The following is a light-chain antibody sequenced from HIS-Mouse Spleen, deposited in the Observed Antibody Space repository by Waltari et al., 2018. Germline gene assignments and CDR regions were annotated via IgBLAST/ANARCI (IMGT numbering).Light chain of an antibody. Sequence: IVLPRPPGTLSLSPGERAPPPCRASQSVSSSYLAWYQQKPGQAPSLLIYGASSRATSIPDRFSGSGSGTDFTLTISRLEPEDFAVYYCQQYGSSPPVTFGGGTKVEIK. J-gene: IGKJ4*01. CDR2: GAS. V-gene: IGKV3-20*01. CDR3: QQYGSSPPVT. CDR1: QSVSSSY.